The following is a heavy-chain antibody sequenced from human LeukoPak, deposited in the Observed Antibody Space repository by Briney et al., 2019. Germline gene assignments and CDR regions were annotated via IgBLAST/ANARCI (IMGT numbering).Heavy chain of an antibody. CDR1: GFTFSSYG. Sequence: GGSLRLSCAASGFTFSSYGMHWVRQAPGKGLEWVAVISYDGSNKYYADSVKGRFTISRDNSKNTLYLQMNSLRAGDTAVYYCAKDPATYGDYGAAGFDYWGQGTLVTVSS. J-gene: IGHJ4*02. D-gene: IGHD4-17*01. V-gene: IGHV3-30*18. CDR2: ISYDGSNK. CDR3: AKDPATYGDYGAAGFDY.